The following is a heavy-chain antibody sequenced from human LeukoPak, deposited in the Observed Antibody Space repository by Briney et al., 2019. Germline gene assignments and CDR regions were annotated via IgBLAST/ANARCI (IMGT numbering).Heavy chain of an antibody. Sequence: PGGSLRLSCAASGFNLREFAMSWVRQAPGKGLEWVSAISGNGLSTFYAASVKGRFTISRDNSNNAVYLEVNSLRVEDTALYYCAKNEKVWFGEAHGMDAWGQGTTVTVSS. CDR1: GFNLREFA. V-gene: IGHV3-23*01. J-gene: IGHJ6*02. CDR3: AKNEKVWFGEAHGMDA. CDR2: ISGNGLST. D-gene: IGHD3-10*01.